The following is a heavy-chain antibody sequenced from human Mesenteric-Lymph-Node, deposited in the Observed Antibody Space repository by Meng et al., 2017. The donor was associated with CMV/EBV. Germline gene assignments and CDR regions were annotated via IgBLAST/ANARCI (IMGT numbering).Heavy chain of an antibody. D-gene: IGHD4-23*01. V-gene: IGHV4-34*01. CDR1: GWSFSGYY. CDR3: ARHQRWLKSEGGFNY. CDR2: INHSGST. J-gene: IGHJ4*02. Sequence: VQLQQWGAGLLKPSETLSLTCPVSGWSFSGYYWSWIRQPPGKGLEWIGEINHSGSTNYNPSLKSRVTISVDTSKNQFSLKLSSVTAADTAVYYCARHQRWLKSEGGFNYWGQGTLVTVSS.